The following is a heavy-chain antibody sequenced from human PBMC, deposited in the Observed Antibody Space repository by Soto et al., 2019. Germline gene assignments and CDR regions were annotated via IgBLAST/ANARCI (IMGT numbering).Heavy chain of an antibody. V-gene: IGHV4-59*01. CDR1: VDSISTYY. J-gene: IGHJ4*02. Sequence: PSETLFLTCTVSVDSISTYYWSWIRQSPGKGLQWIGYIFYSGGTAYNPSLKSRVTISLDMSKKQISLKLTSVTTADTATYFCARLQLVQKVIDYWGQGTLVTVSS. D-gene: IGHD1-1*01. CDR2: IFYSGGT. CDR3: ARLQLVQKVIDY.